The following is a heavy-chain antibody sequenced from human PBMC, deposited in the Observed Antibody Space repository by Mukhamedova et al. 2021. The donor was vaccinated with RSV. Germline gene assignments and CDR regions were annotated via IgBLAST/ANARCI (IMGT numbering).Heavy chain of an antibody. D-gene: IGHD4-23*01. J-gene: IGHJ3*02. V-gene: IGHV4-34*01. CDR3: ARRGGGGRAFDI. Sequence: HGGNTNYNPSLKSRVTISVDTSKKQLSLRLSSVTAADTAVYRCARRGGGGRAFDIWGQGTMVTVSS. CDR2: HGGNT.